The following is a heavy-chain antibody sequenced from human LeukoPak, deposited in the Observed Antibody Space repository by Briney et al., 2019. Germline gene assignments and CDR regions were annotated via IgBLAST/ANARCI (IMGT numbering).Heavy chain of an antibody. CDR3: ARCTSTSCYNFDY. D-gene: IGHD2-2*02. CDR1: GGSINSGSYY. J-gene: IGHJ4*02. V-gene: IGHV4-61*09. CDR2: IHSTGST. Sequence: PSETLSLTCTVSGGSINSGSYYWNWIRQSAGKGLEWIGHIHSTGSTNCNPSLKSRVTTSLDTSKNQFSLKLNSVNAADTAVYYCARCTSTSCYNFDYWGQGSLVTVSS.